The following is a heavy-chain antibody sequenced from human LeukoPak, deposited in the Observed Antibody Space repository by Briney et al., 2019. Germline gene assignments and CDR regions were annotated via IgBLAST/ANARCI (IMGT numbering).Heavy chain of an antibody. CDR1: GFTFSTYN. CDR2: ITSSSSYI. J-gene: IGHJ6*03. V-gene: IGHV3-21*04. Sequence: GGSLRLSCAASGFTFSTYNMNWVRQAPGKGLEWVSSITSSSSYIYYADSVKGRFTISRDNAKNSLYLQMNSLRAEDTAVYYCARTTEGGYTYDYFYYYYMDVWGKGTTVTISS. CDR3: ARTTEGGYTYDYFYYYYMDV. D-gene: IGHD5-18*01.